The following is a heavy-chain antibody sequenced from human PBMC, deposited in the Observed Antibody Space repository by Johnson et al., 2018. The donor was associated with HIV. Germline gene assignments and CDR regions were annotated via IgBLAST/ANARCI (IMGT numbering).Heavy chain of an antibody. D-gene: IGHD3-22*01. Sequence: VQLVESGGGVVQPGRSLRLSCVASGFTFSSYGMNWVRQAPGKGLEWVSVIYSGGSTYYADSVKGRFTISRDNSRNTLYLQMNSLRAEDTAVYYCARRDDIRNGAFDIWGQGTMVTVSS. CDR3: ARRDDIRNGAFDI. CDR2: IYSGGST. J-gene: IGHJ3*02. V-gene: IGHV3-66*04. CDR1: GFTFSSYG.